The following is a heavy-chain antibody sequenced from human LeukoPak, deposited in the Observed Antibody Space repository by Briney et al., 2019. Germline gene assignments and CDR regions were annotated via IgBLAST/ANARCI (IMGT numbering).Heavy chain of an antibody. Sequence: SETLSLTCTVSGVSISSYYWSWIRQPPGKGLEWIGYNSYSGSTTYNPSLKSRVTISVDTSKNQFSLKLSSVTAADTAVYYCARGISMAAAGWKYYYYYYMDVWGKGTTVTISS. CDR1: GVSISSYY. J-gene: IGHJ6*03. V-gene: IGHV4-59*01. CDR3: ARGISMAAAGWKYYYYYYMDV. CDR2: NSYSGST. D-gene: IGHD6-13*01.